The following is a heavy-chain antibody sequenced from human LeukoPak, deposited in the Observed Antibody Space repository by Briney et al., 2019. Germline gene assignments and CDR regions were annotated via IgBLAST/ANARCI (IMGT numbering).Heavy chain of an antibody. CDR1: GFTFSSYG. J-gene: IGHJ4*02. D-gene: IGHD1-26*01. CDR3: AKDGGGSYCFDY. Sequence: PGGSLRLSCAASGFTFSSYGMHWLRQAAAKELDWVAVIWYDGSNKYYADSVKSRFTISRDNSNNTLYLQMNSLRAEDTAVYYCAKDGGGSYCFDYWGQGTLVTVSS. CDR2: IWYDGSNK. V-gene: IGHV3-33*06.